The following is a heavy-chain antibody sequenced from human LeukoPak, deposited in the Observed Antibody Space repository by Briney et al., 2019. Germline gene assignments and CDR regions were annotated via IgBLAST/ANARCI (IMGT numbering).Heavy chain of an antibody. CDR2: IKQDGSEK. CDR3: ARERAPYYDFWSGYYRDAFDI. J-gene: IGHJ3*02. V-gene: IGHV3-7*03. CDR1: GFTFSSYS. D-gene: IGHD3-3*01. Sequence: GGSLRLSCAASGFTFSSYSMSWVRQAPGKGLEWVANIKQDGSEKYYVDSVKGRFTISRDNAKNSLYLQMNSLRAEDTAVYYCARERAPYYDFWSGYYRDAFDIWGQGTMVTVSS.